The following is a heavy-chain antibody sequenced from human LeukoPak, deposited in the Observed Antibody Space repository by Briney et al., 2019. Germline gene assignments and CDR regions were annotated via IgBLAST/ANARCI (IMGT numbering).Heavy chain of an antibody. CDR3: AKALGIAAAQDY. Sequence: QPGRSLRLSCAASGFTFSSYGMHWVRQAPGKGLEWVAVIWYDGSNKYYADSVKGRFTISRDNSKNTLYLQMNSLRAEDTAVYYCAKALGIAAAQDYWGQGTLVTVSP. D-gene: IGHD6-13*01. CDR1: GFTFSSYG. CDR2: IWYDGSNK. V-gene: IGHV3-33*06. J-gene: IGHJ4*02.